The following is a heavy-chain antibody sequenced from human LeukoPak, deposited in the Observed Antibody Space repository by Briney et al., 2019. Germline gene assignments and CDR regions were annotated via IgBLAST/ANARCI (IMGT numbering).Heavy chain of an antibody. CDR3: ARSLLWFGEFPFD. J-gene: IGHJ4*02. CDR1: GGSISSYY. D-gene: IGHD3-10*01. V-gene: IGHV4-34*01. Sequence: PSETLSLTCTVSGGSISSYYWSWLRQPPGKGLEWIGEINHSGSTNYNPSLKSRVTISVDTSKNQFSLKLSSVTAADTAVYYCARSLLWFGEFPFDWGQGTLVTVSS. CDR2: INHSGST.